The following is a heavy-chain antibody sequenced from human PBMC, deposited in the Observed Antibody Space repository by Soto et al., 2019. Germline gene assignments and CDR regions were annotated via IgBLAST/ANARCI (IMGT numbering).Heavy chain of an antibody. CDR3: ARVTLRFLEWLSFPSYYYYYGMDV. CDR1: GYTFTSYG. J-gene: IGHJ6*02. V-gene: IGHV1-18*01. CDR2: ISAYNGNT. D-gene: IGHD3-3*01. Sequence: ASVKVSCKASGYTFTSYGISWVRQAPGQGLGWMGWISAYNGNTNYAQKLQGRVTMTTDTSTSTAYMELRSLRSDDTAVYYCARVTLRFLEWLSFPSYYYYYGMDVWGQGTTVTVSS.